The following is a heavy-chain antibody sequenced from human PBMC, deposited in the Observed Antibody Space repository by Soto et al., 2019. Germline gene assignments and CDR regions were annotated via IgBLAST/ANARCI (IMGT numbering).Heavy chain of an antibody. D-gene: IGHD2-15*01. CDR1: GGSINSGDYY. CDR3: ATGKTAVAARDYYYYYGMDV. J-gene: IGHJ6*02. V-gene: IGHV4-31*03. CDR2: IYYSGPT. Sequence: QVQLQESGPGLVKPSQTLSLTCTVSGGSINSGDYYWSWIRQHPGKGLVWIGYIYYSGPTYYKPSLQSRVTISVNTSKNQFSLKLTSVTAADTAVYYCATGKTAVAARDYYYYYGMDVWGQGTTVTVSS.